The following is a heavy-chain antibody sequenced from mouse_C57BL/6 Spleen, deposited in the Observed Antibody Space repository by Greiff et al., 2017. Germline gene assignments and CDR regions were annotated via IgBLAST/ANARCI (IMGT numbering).Heavy chain of an antibody. J-gene: IGHJ4*01. CDR3: ARKDCDGSSHYYAMDY. CDR2: ISSGSSTI. CDR1: GFTFSDYG. D-gene: IGHD1-1*01. V-gene: IGHV5-17*01. Sequence: EVQLVESGGGLVKPGGSLKLSCAASGFTFSDYGMHWVRQAPEKGLEWVAYISSGSSTIYYADTVTGRFTISRNNAKNTLSLQMTSLRSEDTDMYYCARKDCDGSSHYYAMDYWGQGTSVTVSS.